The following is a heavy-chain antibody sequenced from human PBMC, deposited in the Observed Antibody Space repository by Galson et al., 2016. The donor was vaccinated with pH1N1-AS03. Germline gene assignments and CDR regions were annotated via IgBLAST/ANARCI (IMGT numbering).Heavy chain of an antibody. CDR1: GFIFSSDW. CDR2: ITSDGSSI. Sequence: SLRLSCAASGFIFSSDWMHWVRQVPGKGLVWVSRITSDGSSISYADAVKGRFTTSIDNAKNTLYLQMNSLRAEDTSVYHCAIAMYTSGWYGMDVWGQGTTVTVSS. CDR3: AIAMYTSGWYGMDV. D-gene: IGHD6-19*01. V-gene: IGHV3-74*01. J-gene: IGHJ6*02.